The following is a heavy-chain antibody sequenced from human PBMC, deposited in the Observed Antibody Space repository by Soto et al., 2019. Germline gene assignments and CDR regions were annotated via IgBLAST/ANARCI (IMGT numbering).Heavy chain of an antibody. Sequence: SETLSLTCAVSGGSISNGGYSWSWIRQPPGKGLEWIGYIYYTGSTYYNPSLKSRVIISVDTSKNQFSLKLSSVTAADTAVYYCARDLGYSYPHVAIDIWGQGTMVTVSS. CDR1: GGSISNGGYS. D-gene: IGHD3-22*01. CDR2: IYYTGST. V-gene: IGHV4-30-2*05. J-gene: IGHJ3*02. CDR3: ARDLGYSYPHVAIDI.